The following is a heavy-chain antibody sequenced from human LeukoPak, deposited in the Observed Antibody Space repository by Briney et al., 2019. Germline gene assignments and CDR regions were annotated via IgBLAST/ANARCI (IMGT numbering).Heavy chain of an antibody. J-gene: IGHJ4*02. CDR3: ARASAAAGIPFDY. CDR1: GYTFTSYG. D-gene: IGHD6-13*01. V-gene: IGHV1-18*01. Sequence: ASVKVSCKASGYTFTSYGISWVRQAPGQGLEWMGWISAYNGNTNYAQKLQGRVTMTTDTSTSTACMELRSLRSDDTAVYYCARASAAAGIPFDYWGQGTLVTVSS. CDR2: ISAYNGNT.